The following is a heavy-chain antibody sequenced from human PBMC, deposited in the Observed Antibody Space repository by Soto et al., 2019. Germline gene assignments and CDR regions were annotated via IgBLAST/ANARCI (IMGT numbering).Heavy chain of an antibody. CDR2: INSDGSST. CDR3: ARDTEIYCSGGSCYPYYYYYYGMDV. CDR1: GFTFISYW. J-gene: IGHJ6*02. V-gene: IGHV3-74*01. D-gene: IGHD2-15*01. Sequence: WGSLRLSCAASGFTFISYWIHFVRQSAFKWLVWVSRINSDGSSTSYADSVKGRFTISRDNAKNTLYLQMNSLRAEDTAVYYCARDTEIYCSGGSCYPYYYYYYGMDVWGQGTTVTVSS.